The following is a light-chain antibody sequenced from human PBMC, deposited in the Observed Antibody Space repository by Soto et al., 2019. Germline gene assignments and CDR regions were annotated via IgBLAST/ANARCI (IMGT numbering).Light chain of an antibody. V-gene: IGKV3-20*01. CDR3: QQYGSSPGT. CDR2: DTS. Sequence: EIVLTQSPGTLSLSPGERATLSCRASQSVRDSYLAGYQQKPGQAPSLLIYDTSTRATGIPDRFIGSGSGTDFALTISRVEPEDFAMYFCQQYGSSPGTFGQGTKVEIK. J-gene: IGKJ1*01. CDR1: QSVRDSY.